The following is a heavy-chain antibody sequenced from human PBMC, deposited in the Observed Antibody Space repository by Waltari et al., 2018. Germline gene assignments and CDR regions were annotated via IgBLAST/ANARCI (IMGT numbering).Heavy chain of an antibody. V-gene: IGHV1-3*01. Sequence: QVQLVQSGAEVKKPGASVKVSCKASGYTFTSYAMHWVRQAPGQRLEWMVLINAGNGNTKYSQKFQGRVTITRYTSASTAYMELSSLRSEDTAVYYCASSRSGSYYEVDYWGQGTLVTVSS. CDR3: ASSRSGSYYEVDY. CDR2: INAGNGNT. J-gene: IGHJ4*02. CDR1: GYTFTSYA. D-gene: IGHD1-26*01.